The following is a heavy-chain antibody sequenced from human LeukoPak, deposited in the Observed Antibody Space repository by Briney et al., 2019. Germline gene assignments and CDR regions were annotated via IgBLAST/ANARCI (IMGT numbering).Heavy chain of an antibody. CDR3: AKGGWLEY. CDR1: GFTFSSYA. Sequence: PGGSLRLSSAASGFTFSSYAMSWVRQAPGKGLEWLSAISGSSGGTYYADSVKGRFTISRDTPKNTLYLQMNSLRAEDTAVYYCAKGGWLEYWGQGTLVTASS. CDR2: ISGSSGGT. J-gene: IGHJ4*02. D-gene: IGHD6-19*01. V-gene: IGHV3-23*01.